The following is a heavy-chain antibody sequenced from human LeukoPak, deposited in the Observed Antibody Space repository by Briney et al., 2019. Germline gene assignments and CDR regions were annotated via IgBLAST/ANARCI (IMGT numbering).Heavy chain of an antibody. D-gene: IGHD6-6*01. J-gene: IGHJ4*02. CDR2: INGDGGST. Sequence: GGSLRLSCAASGFTFSNYWMHWVRQVPGEGLVWVSRINGDGGSTSYADSVKGRFTISRDNAKSTLYLQMNSLRAEDTAVYYCAKRVPYSSSSVYFDSWGQGTLVTVSS. CDR3: AKRVPYSSSSVYFDS. V-gene: IGHV3-74*01. CDR1: GFTFSNYW.